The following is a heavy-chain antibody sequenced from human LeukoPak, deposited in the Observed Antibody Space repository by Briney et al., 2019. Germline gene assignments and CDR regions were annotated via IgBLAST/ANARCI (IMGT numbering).Heavy chain of an antibody. V-gene: IGHV3-23*01. CDR2: ISGSGGST. Sequence: PGGSLRLSCAASGFTFGSCAMSWVRQAPGKGLEWVSAISGSGGSTYYADSVKGRFTISRDNSKNTLRLQMNSLRAEDTAVYYCAKHATVTTNHFDYWGQGTLVTVSS. CDR3: AKHATVTTNHFDY. J-gene: IGHJ4*02. D-gene: IGHD4-17*01. CDR1: GFTFGSCA.